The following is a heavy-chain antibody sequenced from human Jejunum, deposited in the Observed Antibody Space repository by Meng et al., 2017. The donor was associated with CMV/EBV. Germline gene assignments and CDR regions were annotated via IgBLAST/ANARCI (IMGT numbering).Heavy chain of an antibody. CDR1: GYPFTSYG. Sequence: GYPFTSYGISWVRQAPGQGLEWMGWISPYNGNTHYVQKLQGRVTMTTDTSTSTAYMELRSLRSDDTAVYYCARGVVTMIRYYFDYWGQGTRVTVSS. CDR3: ARGVVTMIRYYFDY. J-gene: IGHJ4*02. CDR2: ISPYNGNT. D-gene: IGHD3-22*01. V-gene: IGHV1-18*01.